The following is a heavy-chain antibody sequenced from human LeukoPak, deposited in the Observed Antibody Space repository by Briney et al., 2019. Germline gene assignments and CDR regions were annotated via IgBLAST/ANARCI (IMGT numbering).Heavy chain of an antibody. D-gene: IGHD4-17*01. J-gene: IGHJ4*02. V-gene: IGHV3-23*01. CDR3: ARGPRYGDYVDY. CDR2: ISGSGGST. CDR1: GFTFSSYA. Sequence: GGSLRLSCAASGFTFSSYAMSWVRQAPGKGLEWVSAISGSGGSTYYADSVKGRFTISRDNSKNTLYLQMNSLRAEDTAVYYCARGPRYGDYVDYWGQGTLVTVSS.